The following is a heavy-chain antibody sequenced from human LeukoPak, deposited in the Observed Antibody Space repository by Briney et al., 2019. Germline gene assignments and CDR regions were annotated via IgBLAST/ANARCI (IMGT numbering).Heavy chain of an antibody. Sequence: GGSLRLSCAASGFTFSDYSMSWIRQAPGKGLEWVSYISRSGSTIYYADSVKGRFTISRDNAKNSLHLQMNSLRAEDTALYYCAREEATIMWINYYYMDVWGKGTTVTVSS. D-gene: IGHD5-12*01. CDR3: AREEATIMWINYYYMDV. CDR2: ISRSGSTI. J-gene: IGHJ6*03. V-gene: IGHV3-11*04. CDR1: GFTFSDYS.